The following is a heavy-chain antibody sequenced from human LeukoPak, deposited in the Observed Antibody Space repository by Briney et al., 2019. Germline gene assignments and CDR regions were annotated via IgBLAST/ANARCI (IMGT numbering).Heavy chain of an antibody. V-gene: IGHV3-11*01. CDR3: ARDSGEELEHNYYYYGLDV. Sequence: GGSLRLSCAASGFAFSDYYMSWIRQAPGKGLEWVAYISNSDSTIYYADSVRGRFTISRDNAKKSLYLQMNSLRADDTGVYYCARDSGEELEHNYYYYGLDVWGQGTTVTVSS. J-gene: IGHJ6*02. CDR2: ISNSDSTI. D-gene: IGHD1/OR15-1a*01. CDR1: GFAFSDYY.